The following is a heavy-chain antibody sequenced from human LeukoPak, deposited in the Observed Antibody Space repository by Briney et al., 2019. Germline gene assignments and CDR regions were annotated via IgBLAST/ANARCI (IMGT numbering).Heavy chain of an antibody. D-gene: IGHD4-11*01. CDR1: VCTVTSYD. CDR2: MNPNSGNT. V-gene: IGHV1-8*03. J-gene: IGHJ3*02. CDR3: AIYSNTKDDAFDI. Sequence: ASVKVSCKASVCTVTSYDINWVRQATGQGLEWMGWMNPNSGNTGYAQKFQGRVTITRNTSISTAYMELSSLRSEDTAVYYCAIYSNTKDDAFDIWGQGTMVTVSS.